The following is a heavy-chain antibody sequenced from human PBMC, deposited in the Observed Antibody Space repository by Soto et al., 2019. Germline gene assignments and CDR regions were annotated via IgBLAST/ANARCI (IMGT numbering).Heavy chain of an antibody. V-gene: IGHV3-33*01. D-gene: IGHD4-17*01. CDR2: IWYDGSNK. Sequence: QVQLVESGGGVVQPGRSLRLSCAASGFTFSSYGMHWVRQAPGKGLEWVAVIWYDGSNKYYADSVKGRFTISRDNSKNTLYLQMNSLRAEDTAVYYCARDSIPTYDYGVYGPLDYWGQGTLVTVSS. J-gene: IGHJ4*02. CDR1: GFTFSSYG. CDR3: ARDSIPTYDYGVYGPLDY.